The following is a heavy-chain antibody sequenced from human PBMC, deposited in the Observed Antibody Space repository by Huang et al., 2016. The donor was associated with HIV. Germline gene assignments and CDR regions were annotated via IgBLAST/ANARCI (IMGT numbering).Heavy chain of an antibody. CDR1: FASISGHSKY. Sequence: LLLRESGSGLVKTSETMSLSCTVAFASISGHSKYWTWVRQSPGKGLEGIASMHYGRSTYYNPSLKSRVSMSVDTPHNQHFSLTLASVTAADTAVYFCASGPVIVSISRFYFEQWGPGILVTV. D-gene: IGHD3-22*01. V-gene: IGHV4-39*02. J-gene: IGHJ4*02. CDR2: MHYGRST. CDR3: ASGPVIVSISRFYFEQ.